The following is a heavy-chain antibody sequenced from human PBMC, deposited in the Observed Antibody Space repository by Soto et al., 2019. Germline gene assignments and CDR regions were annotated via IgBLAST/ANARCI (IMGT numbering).Heavy chain of an antibody. V-gene: IGHV3-21*01. CDR3: ARGPYSGYEYSDY. Sequence: GGSLRLSCAASGFIFSSFSMNWVRQAPGKGLEWVSSISSSSTYTYYADSVKGRFTISRDNAKNSLYLQMNSLRAEDTAVYYCARGPYSGYEYSDYWGQGTLVTVSS. D-gene: IGHD5-12*01. J-gene: IGHJ4*02. CDR2: ISSSSTYT. CDR1: GFIFSSFS.